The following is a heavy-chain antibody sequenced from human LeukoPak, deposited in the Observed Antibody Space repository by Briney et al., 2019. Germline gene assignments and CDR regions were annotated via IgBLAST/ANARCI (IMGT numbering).Heavy chain of an antibody. J-gene: IGHJ5*02. CDR3: ARDHFERGCSSSSDWFDP. V-gene: IGHV4-30-2*01. D-gene: IGHD6-6*01. CDR2: IYHSGST. Sequence: SQTLSLTCTVSGGSISSGGYYWSWIRQPPGKGLEWIGYIYHSGSTYYNPSLKGRVTISVDRSKNQFSLKLSSVTAADTAVYYCARDHFERGCSSSSDWFDPWGQGTLVTVSS. CDR1: GGSISSGGYY.